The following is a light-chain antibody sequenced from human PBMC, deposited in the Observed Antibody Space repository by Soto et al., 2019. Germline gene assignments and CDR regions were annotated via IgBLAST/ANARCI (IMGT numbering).Light chain of an antibody. CDR1: QSVRSY. V-gene: IGKV3-11*01. J-gene: IGKJ4*01. CDR2: DAS. Sequence: EIVLTQSPDTLSLSPRERATLSCRASQSVRSYLAWYQQKPGQAPRVLIYDASNRATGIPARFSGSGSGTDFTLTISSLEPEDFAVYYCQQRSNWPLTFGGGTKVEIK. CDR3: QQRSNWPLT.